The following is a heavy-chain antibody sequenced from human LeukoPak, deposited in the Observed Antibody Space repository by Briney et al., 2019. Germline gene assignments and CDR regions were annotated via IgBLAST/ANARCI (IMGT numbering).Heavy chain of an antibody. J-gene: IGHJ4*02. D-gene: IGHD4-17*01. CDR3: AKDFLSTVTAYFDY. Sequence: PGGSLRLSCAASGFTFSSYGMHWVRQAPGKGLEWVAVISYDGSNKYYADSVKGRFTISRDNSKNTLYLQMNSLRAEDTAVYYCAKDFLSTVTAYFDYWGQGTLVTVPS. CDR1: GFTFSSYG. V-gene: IGHV3-30*18. CDR2: ISYDGSNK.